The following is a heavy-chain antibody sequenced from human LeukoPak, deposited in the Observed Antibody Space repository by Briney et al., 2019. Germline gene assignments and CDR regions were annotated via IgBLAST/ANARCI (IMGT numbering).Heavy chain of an antibody. D-gene: IGHD2-2*01. CDR1: GFTFSSYW. CDR2: INSDGSSA. CDR3: ARDLPAAPYYNYYGMDV. Sequence: GGSLTLSCAASGFTFSSYWMHWVRHAPGKGLVWVSRINSDGSSAIYADSVKGRFTISRDNAKNTLYLQLNSLRVEDTAVYNCARDLPAAPYYNYYGMDVWGQGTTVTASS. J-gene: IGHJ6*02. V-gene: IGHV3-74*01.